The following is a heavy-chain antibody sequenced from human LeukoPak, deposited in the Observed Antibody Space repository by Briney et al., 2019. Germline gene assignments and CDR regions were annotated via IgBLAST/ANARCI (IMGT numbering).Heavy chain of an antibody. J-gene: IGHJ4*02. V-gene: IGHV3-7*01. D-gene: IGHD1-26*01. CDR3: ASVSGSYNIDN. CDR1: GFTFSSYW. Sequence: GGSLRLSCAASGFTFSSYWMSWVRQTPGKGLEWVANIKQDGTKKYYVNSVKGRFSIFRDNAKNSLSLQMDSLTAEDTAVYYCASVSGSYNIDNWGQGTLVTVSS. CDR2: IKQDGTKK.